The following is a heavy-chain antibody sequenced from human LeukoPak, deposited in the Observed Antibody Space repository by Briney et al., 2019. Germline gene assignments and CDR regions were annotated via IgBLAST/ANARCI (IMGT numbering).Heavy chain of an antibody. D-gene: IGHD5-24*01. Sequence: GGSLRLSCAASGFTLSDFWMSWVRQAPGKGLEWVAVISNDERNKYYTDSVKGRFTISRDNSKSTVYLQMNSLRPEDTAVYYCARPSPPGDGYNPCDYWGPGALVIVSS. J-gene: IGHJ4*02. CDR2: ISNDERNK. CDR1: GFTLSDFW. V-gene: IGHV3-30*03. CDR3: ARPSPPGDGYNPCDY.